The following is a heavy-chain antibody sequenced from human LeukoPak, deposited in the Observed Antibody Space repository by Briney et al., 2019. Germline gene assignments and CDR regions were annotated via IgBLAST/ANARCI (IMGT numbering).Heavy chain of an antibody. CDR3: AKDPLNYGDMAWD. D-gene: IGHD4-17*01. J-gene: IGHJ4*02. V-gene: IGHV3-23*01. Sequence: GGSLRLSCAASGFTFSSYAISWVRQAPGKGLEWVSAISGSGGSTYYADSVKGRFTISRDNSKNTLYLQMNSLRAEDTAVYYCAKDPLNYGDMAWDWGQGTLVTVSS. CDR2: ISGSGGST. CDR1: GFTFSSYA.